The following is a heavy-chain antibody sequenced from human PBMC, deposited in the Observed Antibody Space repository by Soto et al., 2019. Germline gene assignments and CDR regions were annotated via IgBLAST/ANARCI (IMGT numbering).Heavy chain of an antibody. Sequence: ASVKVSCKASGYTFTSYGISWVRQAPGQGLEWMGWISAYNGNTNYAQKLQGRVTMTTDTSTSTAYMELRSLRSDDTAVYYCVKQRDVVVVTATRRPPNWFDPWGQGTLVTISS. CDR3: VKQRDVVVVTATRRPPNWFDP. V-gene: IGHV1-18*01. CDR1: GYTFTSYG. D-gene: IGHD2-21*02. CDR2: ISAYNGNT. J-gene: IGHJ5*02.